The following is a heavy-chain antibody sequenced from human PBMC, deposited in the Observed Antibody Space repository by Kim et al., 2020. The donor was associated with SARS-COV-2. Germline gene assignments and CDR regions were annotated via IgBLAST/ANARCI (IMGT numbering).Heavy chain of an antibody. D-gene: IGHD2-2*01. J-gene: IGHJ4*02. CDR1: GYTFTGFY. CDR3: ARDPAVPAAISEGFADS. Sequence: ASVKVSCKASGYTFTGFYVQWIRQAPGQGLEWMGWINPNNGDTDYAPRFQGRVTLSRDIAVNAAYMEINGLTSDDTAVYYCARDPAVPAAISEGFADSWGQGTLVTVSP. CDR2: INPNNGDT. V-gene: IGHV1-2*02.